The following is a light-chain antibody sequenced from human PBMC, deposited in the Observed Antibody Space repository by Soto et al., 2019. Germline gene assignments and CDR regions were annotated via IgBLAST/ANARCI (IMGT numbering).Light chain of an antibody. Sequence: QSALTQPPSASGSPGQSVSISCTGTSSDVGGYDYVSWYQRHPGKAPKLMIYEVSQRPSGVPDRFSGSKSGNTASLTVSGLQAEDEADYYCSSYAGSNAVLFGGGTNSPS. J-gene: IGLJ2*01. V-gene: IGLV2-8*01. CDR1: SSDVGGYDY. CDR2: EVS. CDR3: SSYAGSNAVL.